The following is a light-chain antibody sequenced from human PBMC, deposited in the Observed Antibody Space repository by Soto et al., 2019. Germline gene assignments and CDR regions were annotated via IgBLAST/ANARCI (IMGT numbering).Light chain of an antibody. CDR2: DAS. J-gene: IGKJ3*01. CDR1: QNINNW. Sequence: DIQMTQSPSTLSASVGDRVTITCRTSQNINNWLAWYQQKPGKAPKLLIYDASNLPTGVPSRFSGSRSVTEFTLTINSPQPDDIATYYCPKNNHYFGPATKVDSK. CDR3: PKNNHY. V-gene: IGKV1-5*01.